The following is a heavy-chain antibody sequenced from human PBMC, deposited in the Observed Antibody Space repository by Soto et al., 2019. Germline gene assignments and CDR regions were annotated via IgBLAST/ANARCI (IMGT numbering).Heavy chain of an antibody. Sequence: SGPTCEPTQTLTLTCTFSGFSLSTSGMCVSWIRQPPGKALEWLALIDWDDDKYYSTSLKTRLTISKDTSKNQVVLTMTNMDPVDTATYYCARMGSGSYPGCYGMDVWGQGTTVTVSS. CDR1: GFSLSTSGMC. J-gene: IGHJ6*02. D-gene: IGHD1-26*01. CDR3: ARMGSGSYPGCYGMDV. CDR2: IDWDDDK. V-gene: IGHV2-70*01.